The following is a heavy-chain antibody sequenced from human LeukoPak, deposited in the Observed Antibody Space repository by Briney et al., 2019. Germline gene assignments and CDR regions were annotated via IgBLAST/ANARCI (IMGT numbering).Heavy chain of an antibody. J-gene: IGHJ4*02. V-gene: IGHV3-30*01. CDR3: ATDKSHYDSRTHQGFDY. Sequence: PGGSLRLSCAASGFSFSIYAMHWVRQAPGKGLEWLAVTTHDGGNKYYVDSVKGRFTISRDNSKNTLYLEMNSLRAEDTAVYYCATDKSHYDSRTHQGFDYWGQGTLVTVSS. CDR2: TTHDGGNK. D-gene: IGHD3-10*01. CDR1: GFSFSIYA.